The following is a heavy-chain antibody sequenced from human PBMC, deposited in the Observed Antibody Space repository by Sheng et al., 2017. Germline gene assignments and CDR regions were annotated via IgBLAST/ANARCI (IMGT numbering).Heavy chain of an antibody. J-gene: IGHJ6*02. Sequence: VQLQQWGAGLLKPFGDPRPLTCAVYGGSFSGYYWSWIRQPPGKGLEWIGEINHSGSTNYNPSLKSRVTISVDTSKNQFSLKLSSVTAADTAVYYCARGRVDWPRIGYYYYGMDVWGQGTTVTVSS. V-gene: IGHV4-34*01. D-gene: IGHD3-9*01. CDR3: ARGRVDWPRIGYYYYGMDV. CDR1: GGSFSGYY. CDR2: INHSGST.